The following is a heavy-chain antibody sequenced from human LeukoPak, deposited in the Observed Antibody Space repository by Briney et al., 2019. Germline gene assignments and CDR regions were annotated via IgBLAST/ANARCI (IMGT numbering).Heavy chain of an antibody. Sequence: GGSLRLSCAASGFTFSSYEMNWVRQAPGKGLEWVAFIRYDGSNKYYADSVKGRCTISRDNSKNTLYLQMNSLRVEDTAVYYCARGLFLSGYLDAFDIWGQGTVVTVSS. D-gene: IGHD3-22*01. CDR3: ARGLFLSGYLDAFDI. CDR1: GFTFSSYE. V-gene: IGHV3-30*02. J-gene: IGHJ3*02. CDR2: IRYDGSNK.